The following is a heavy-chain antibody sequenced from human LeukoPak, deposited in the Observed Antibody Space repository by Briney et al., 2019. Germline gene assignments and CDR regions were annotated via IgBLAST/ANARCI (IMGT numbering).Heavy chain of an antibody. CDR3: ARDKGGLWFGELLNTYYYGMDV. V-gene: IGHV1-18*01. D-gene: IGHD3-10*01. CDR1: GYTFTSYG. CDR2: ISAYNGNT. J-gene: IGHJ6*02. Sequence: ASVKVSCKASGYTFTSYGISWVRQAPGQGLEWMGWISAYNGNTNYAQKLQGRVTMTKDTSKSTAYMELRSLRSDDTAVYYCARDKGGLWFGELLNTYYYGMDVWGQGTTVTVSS.